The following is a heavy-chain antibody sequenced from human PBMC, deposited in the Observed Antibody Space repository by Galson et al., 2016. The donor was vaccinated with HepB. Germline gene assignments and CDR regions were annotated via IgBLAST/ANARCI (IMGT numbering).Heavy chain of an antibody. Sequence: SLRLSCAASGFTFSSYSMNWVRQAPGKGLEWVSSISSSSSYIPYADSVKGRFTISRDNAKNSLYLQMNSLRAEDTAVYYWARDILWFGELTRVYYFDYWGQGTLVTVSS. D-gene: IGHD3-10*01. CDR2: ISSSSSYI. V-gene: IGHV3-21*01. J-gene: IGHJ4*02. CDR3: ARDILWFGELTRVYYFDY. CDR1: GFTFSSYS.